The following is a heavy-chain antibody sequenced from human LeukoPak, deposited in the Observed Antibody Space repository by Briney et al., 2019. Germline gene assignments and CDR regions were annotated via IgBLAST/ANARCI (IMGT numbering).Heavy chain of an antibody. V-gene: IGHV4-59*01. CDR3: ARATNGNDYGDYEPNYYYSGMDV. Sequence: PSETLSLTCTVSGGSISSYYWSWIRQPPGKGLEWIGYIYYSGRTNYNPSLKSRVTKSVNTPKNQFPLKLSSVTAADTAVYYCARATNGNDYGDYEPNYYYSGMDVWGQGTTVTVSS. D-gene: IGHD4-17*01. CDR2: IYYSGRT. J-gene: IGHJ6*02. CDR1: GGSISSYY.